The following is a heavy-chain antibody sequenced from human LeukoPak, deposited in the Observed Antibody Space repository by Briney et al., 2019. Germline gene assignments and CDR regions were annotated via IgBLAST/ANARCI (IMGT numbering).Heavy chain of an antibody. V-gene: IGHV3-66*01. CDR2: IYSGGST. J-gene: IGHJ4*02. Sequence: GGSLRLSCGASGFTVSSNYMSWVRQAPGKGLEWVSVIYSGGSTYYADSVKGRFTISRDNSKNTLYLQMNSLRAEDTAVYYCARVGDVDTAMVDYWGQGTLVTVSS. CDR3: ARVGDVDTAMVDY. D-gene: IGHD5-18*01. CDR1: GFTVSSNY.